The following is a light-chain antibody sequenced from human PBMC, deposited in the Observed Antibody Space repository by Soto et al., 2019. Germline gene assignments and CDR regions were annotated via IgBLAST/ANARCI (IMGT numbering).Light chain of an antibody. CDR1: QGIRSY. CDR3: QQLNTFPPFFT. V-gene: IGKV1-9*01. Sequence: IQLTQSPSFLSAYVGDRVTITCRASQGIRSYLAWYQQRPGKAPELLIYGASTLRPGGASRFSGSGSGTEFTLTISSLQPEDFATYFCQQLNTFPPFFTFGPGTKVDV. CDR2: GAS. J-gene: IGKJ3*01.